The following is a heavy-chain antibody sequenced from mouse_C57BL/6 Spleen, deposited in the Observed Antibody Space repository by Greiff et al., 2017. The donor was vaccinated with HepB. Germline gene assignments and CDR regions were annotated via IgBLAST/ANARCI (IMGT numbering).Heavy chain of an antibody. CDR2: ISSGSSTI. CDR3: ARSYYYGSSWYFDV. Sequence: EVQVVESGGGLVKPGGSLKLSCAASGFTFSDYGMHWVRQAPEKGLEWVAYISSGSSTIYYADTVKGRFTISRDNAKNTLFLQMTSLRSEDTAMYYCARSYYYGSSWYFDVWGTGTTVTVSS. D-gene: IGHD1-1*01. CDR1: GFTFSDYG. V-gene: IGHV5-17*01. J-gene: IGHJ1*03.